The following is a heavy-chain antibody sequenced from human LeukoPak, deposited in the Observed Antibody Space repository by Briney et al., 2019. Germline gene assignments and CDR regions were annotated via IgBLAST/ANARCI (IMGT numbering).Heavy chain of an antibody. D-gene: IGHD3-10*01. CDR2: IYSGGST. J-gene: IGHJ6*03. CDR3: AKGGGDDYFYYYMDV. Sequence: GGSLRLSCAASGFTFSSYAMSWVRQAPGKGLEWVSVIYSGGSTYYADSVKGRFTISRDNAKNSLYLQMNSLRAEDTALYYCAKGGGDDYFYYYMDVWGKGTTVTVSS. CDR1: GFTFSSYA. V-gene: IGHV3-23*03.